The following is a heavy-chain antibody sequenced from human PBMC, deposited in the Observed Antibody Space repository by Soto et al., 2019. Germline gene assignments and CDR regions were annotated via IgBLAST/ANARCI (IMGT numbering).Heavy chain of an antibody. CDR3: ARGGGDFYRTSGYYADY. Sequence: DVQLVESGGTWVQPGGSLRLSCGVSGFTFSDFYMDWFRQAPGKGLEWVGRTKDRAEGYNTEYAASVRGRFTVSRDDAKNTLYLEMNSLKIEDTAMYYCARGGGDFYRTSGYYADYWGQGTLVSVSS. CDR2: TKDRAEGYNT. D-gene: IGHD3-22*01. V-gene: IGHV3-72*01. J-gene: IGHJ4*02. CDR1: GFTFSDFY.